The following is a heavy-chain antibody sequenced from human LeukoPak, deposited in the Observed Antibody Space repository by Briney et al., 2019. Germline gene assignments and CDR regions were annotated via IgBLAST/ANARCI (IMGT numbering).Heavy chain of an antibody. CDR1: GFTFSDYY. V-gene: IGHV3-11*04. CDR2: ISSSGSTI. D-gene: IGHD6-13*01. CDR3: ARTAAADPIDY. Sequence: GGSLRLSCAASGFTFSDYYMSWIRQAPGKGLEWVSYISSSGSTIYYADSVKGRFTISRNNAKNSLYLQMNSLRAEDTAVYYCARTAAADPIDYWGQGTLVTVSS. J-gene: IGHJ4*02.